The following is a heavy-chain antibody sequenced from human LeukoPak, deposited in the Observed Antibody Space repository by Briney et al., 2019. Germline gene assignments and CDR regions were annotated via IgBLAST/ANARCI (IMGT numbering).Heavy chain of an antibody. CDR3: ARSTGDGGPCYFDS. J-gene: IGHJ4*02. V-gene: IGHV3-21*01. D-gene: IGHD3-16*01. CDR2: ISGGSTYI. CDR1: GFTFETYS. Sequence: GGSLRLSCAASGFTFETYSMNWVRQAPGKGLEWVSSISGGSTYIYYPDSVKGRFTISRDNSKNSLSLQLNRLRADDTAIYYCARSTGDGGPCYFDSWGQGILVIVSS.